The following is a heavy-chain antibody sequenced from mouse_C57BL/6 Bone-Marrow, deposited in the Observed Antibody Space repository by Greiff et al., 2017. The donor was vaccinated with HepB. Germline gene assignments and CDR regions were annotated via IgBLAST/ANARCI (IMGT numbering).Heavy chain of an antibody. Sequence: VKLQESGPELVKPGASVKISCKASGYAFSSSWMNWVKQRPGKGLEWIGRIYPGDGDTNYNGKFKGKATLTADKSSSTAYMQLSSLTSEDSAVYFCARETTGTRAMDYWGQGTSVTVSS. CDR3: ARETTGTRAMDY. CDR1: GYAFSSSW. D-gene: IGHD4-1*01. J-gene: IGHJ4*01. V-gene: IGHV1-82*01. CDR2: IYPGDGDT.